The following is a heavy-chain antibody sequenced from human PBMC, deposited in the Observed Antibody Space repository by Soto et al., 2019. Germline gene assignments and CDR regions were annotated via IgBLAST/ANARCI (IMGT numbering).Heavy chain of an antibody. D-gene: IGHD2-2*01. V-gene: IGHV1-18*01. CDR2: ISAYNGNT. J-gene: IGHJ6*03. CDR1: GYTFTSYG. CDR3: AREGVLKDIVVVPAAMNYYYYMDV. Sequence: ASVKVSCKASGYTFTSYGISWVRQAPGQGLEWMGWISAYNGNTNYAQKLQGRVTMTTDTSTSTAYMELRRLRSDDTAVYYCAREGVLKDIVVVPAAMNYYYYMDVWGKGTTVTVSS.